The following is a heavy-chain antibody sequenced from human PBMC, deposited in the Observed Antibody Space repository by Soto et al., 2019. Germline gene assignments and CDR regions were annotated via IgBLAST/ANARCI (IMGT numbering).Heavy chain of an antibody. CDR1: GYTFTNYG. D-gene: IGHD3-3*01. CDR2: ISAYNGNT. V-gene: IGHV1-18*04. J-gene: IGHJ3*02. Sequence: QVQLVQSGAEVKKPGASVKVSCKASGYTFTNYGISWVRQAPGQGLEWMGWISAYNGNTNYAQKLQGRVTMTTDTSTSTAYMELRSLRSDDTAVYYCARDRARLIFGVVISSFAFDIWGQGTMVTVSS. CDR3: ARDRARLIFGVVISSFAFDI.